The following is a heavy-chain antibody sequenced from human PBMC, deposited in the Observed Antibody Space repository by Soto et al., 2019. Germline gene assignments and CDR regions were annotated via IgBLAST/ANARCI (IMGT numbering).Heavy chain of an antibody. J-gene: IGHJ4*02. CDR1: GYTFTSYY. CDR3: AREGSGYDPDYYFDY. Sequence: ASVKVSCKASGYTFTSYYMHWVRQAPGQGLEWMGIINPSGGSTSYAQKFQGRVTMTRDTSTSTVYMELSSLRSVDTAVYYCAREGSGYDPDYYFDYWGQGTLVTVSS. CDR2: INPSGGST. D-gene: IGHD5-12*01. V-gene: IGHV1-46*03.